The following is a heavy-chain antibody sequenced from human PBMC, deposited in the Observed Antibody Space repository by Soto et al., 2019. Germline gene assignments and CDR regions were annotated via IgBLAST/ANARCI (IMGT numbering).Heavy chain of an antibody. Sequence: GSLRLSCAASGFTSSYNWRHWVRQAPGEGLGWVSRVNSDGSNTIYADSVKGRFTISRGNAKNTVYLQMDSLRVEDTAVYYCASLGNYYDSSGFLYWGQGTLVTVSS. CDR1: GFTSSYNW. D-gene: IGHD3-22*01. CDR2: VNSDGSNT. J-gene: IGHJ4*02. V-gene: IGHV3-74*01. CDR3: ASLGNYYDSSGFLY.